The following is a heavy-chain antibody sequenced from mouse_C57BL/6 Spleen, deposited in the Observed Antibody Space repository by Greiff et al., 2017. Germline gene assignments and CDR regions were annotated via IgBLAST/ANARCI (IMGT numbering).Heavy chain of an antibody. CDR3: VRQEYGSSWGFAY. V-gene: IGHV10-1*01. CDR2: IRSKSNNYAT. Sequence: EVQLVESGGGLVQPKGSLKLSCAASGFSFNTYAMNWVRQAPGKGLEWVARIRSKSNNYATYYADSVKDRFTISRDDSESMLYLQMNNLKTEDTAMYYCVRQEYGSSWGFAYWGQGTLVTVSA. J-gene: IGHJ3*01. D-gene: IGHD1-1*01. CDR1: GFSFNTYA.